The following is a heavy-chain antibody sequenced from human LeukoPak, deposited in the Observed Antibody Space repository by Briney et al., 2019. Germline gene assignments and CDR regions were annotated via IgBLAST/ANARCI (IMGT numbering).Heavy chain of an antibody. CDR2: ISYDGSNQ. D-gene: IGHD3-22*01. CDR3: AKRYYYDSSGYYQHFDH. V-gene: IGHV3-30*18. CDR1: GFTFSSFG. J-gene: IGHJ4*02. Sequence: PGGSLRLSCAASGFTFSSFGIHWVRQAPGKGLEWVALISYDGSNQYYADSVKGRFTISRDNSKNTLYLQMNSLRAEDTAVYYCAKRYYYDSSGYYQHFDHWGQGTLVTVSS.